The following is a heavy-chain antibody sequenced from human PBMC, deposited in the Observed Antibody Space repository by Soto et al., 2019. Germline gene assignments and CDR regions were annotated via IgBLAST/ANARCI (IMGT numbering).Heavy chain of an antibody. D-gene: IGHD3-22*01. Sequence: QVQLVQSGAEVKKPGSSVKVSCKASGGTFSSYTISWVRQAPGQGLEWMGRIIPILGIANYAQKFQGRVTSSXXKXTSXAHMDLSSLRSEATAVYYCALGSSGYYPYSSGLDVWGQGTTVTVSS. V-gene: IGHV1-69*02. CDR1: GGTFSSYT. J-gene: IGHJ6*01. CDR3: ALGSSGYYPYSSGLDV. CDR2: IIPILGIA.